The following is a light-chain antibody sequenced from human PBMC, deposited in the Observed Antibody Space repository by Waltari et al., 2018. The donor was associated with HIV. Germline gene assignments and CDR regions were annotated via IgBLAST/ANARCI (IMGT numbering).Light chain of an antibody. J-gene: IGLJ3*02. CDR2: GNN. V-gene: IGLV1-40*01. Sequence: SVLTHPPSVSGAPGQRVTISCTGSGSNIGAGYAVHWYQQLPGTAPKLLIYGNNNRPSGVPDRFSGSKSATSASLAITGLQAEDEADYYCQSYDSSLSGWVFGGGTKLTVL. CDR3: QSYDSSLSGWV. CDR1: GSNIGAGYA.